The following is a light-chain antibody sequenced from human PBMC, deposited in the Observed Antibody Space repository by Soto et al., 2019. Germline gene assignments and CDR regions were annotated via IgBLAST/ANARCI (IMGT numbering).Light chain of an antibody. CDR3: QQYSSSSPT. J-gene: IGKJ2*01. CDR2: GAS. CDR1: RSINSW. V-gene: IGKV1-5*01. Sequence: DIQMTQSPSTLSASVGDRVTITCRASRSINSWLAWYQQKPGKAPKLLIYGASSLESRVPSKFSGSGSVTEFTLTIDSLQPDDFATYYCQQYSSSSPTFGQGTKLEIK.